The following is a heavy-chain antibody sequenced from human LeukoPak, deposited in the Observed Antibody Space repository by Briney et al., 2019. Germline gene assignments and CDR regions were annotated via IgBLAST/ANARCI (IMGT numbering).Heavy chain of an antibody. CDR3: ARGDLWLGH. CDR1: GFIFSSYW. Sequence: GGSLRLSCATSGFIFSSYWMCWVRQAPGKGLEWVANIKSDGSEEYYGDSVKGRFTISRDNAKNPLYLQLNSLRVEDTAVYYCARGDLWLGHWGQGSLVTVSS. D-gene: IGHD3-10*01. J-gene: IGHJ4*02. CDR2: IKSDGSEE. V-gene: IGHV3-7*01.